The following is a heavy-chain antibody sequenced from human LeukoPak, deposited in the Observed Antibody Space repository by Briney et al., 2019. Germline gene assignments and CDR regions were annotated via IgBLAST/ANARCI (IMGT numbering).Heavy chain of an antibody. CDR3: ARINSSRWYDF. CDR1: GYTFTGYY. CDR2: INPNIGDT. V-gene: IGHV1-2*02. Sequence: ASVKVSCKASGYTFTGYYMYWVRQAPGQGLEWMGWINPNIGDTDYAQKFQGRVTMTRDTSISTAYMELSRLRFDDTAVYYCARINSSRWYDFWGQGTLVTVSS. J-gene: IGHJ4*02. D-gene: IGHD6-13*01.